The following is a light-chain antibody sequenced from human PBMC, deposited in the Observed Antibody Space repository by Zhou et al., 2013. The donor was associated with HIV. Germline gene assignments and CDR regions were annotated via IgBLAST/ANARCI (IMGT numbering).Light chain of an antibody. CDR1: QGLRNS. V-gene: IGKV1-NL1*01. J-gene: IGKJ1*01. CDR2: GAS. CDR3: QQYYGMPRT. Sequence: DFQMTQSPSSLSASVGDRVTITCRASQGLRNSLAWYQQKPGEAPKLLLYGASRLESGVPSRFSGSGSGTDYTLTISSLQPEDFATYYCQQYYGMPRTFGQGTKVEIK.